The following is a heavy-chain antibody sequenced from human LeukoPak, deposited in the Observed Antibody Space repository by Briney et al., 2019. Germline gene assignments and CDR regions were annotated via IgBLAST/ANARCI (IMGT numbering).Heavy chain of an antibody. CDR2: IYTSGST. CDR1: GGSISSGSYY. D-gene: IGHD6-19*01. V-gene: IGHV4-61*02. J-gene: IGHJ4*02. CDR3: ARISWQYYFDY. Sequence: PSQTLSLTCTVSGGSISSGSYYWSWIRQPAGKGLEWIGRIYTSGSTNYNPSLKSRVTISVDTSKNQFSLKLSSVTAADTAVYYCARISWQYYFDYWGQGTLVTVSS.